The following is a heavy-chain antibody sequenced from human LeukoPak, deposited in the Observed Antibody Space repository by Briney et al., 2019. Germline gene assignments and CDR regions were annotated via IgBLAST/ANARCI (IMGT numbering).Heavy chain of an antibody. D-gene: IGHD6-13*01. CDR2: ISGSGGST. CDR1: GFTFSSYA. CDR3: AKSHSSSWVEYYYYYGMDV. J-gene: IGHJ6*02. V-gene: IGHV3-23*01. Sequence: PGGSLRLSCAASGFTFSSYAMSWVRQAPGKGLEWVSAISGSGGSTYYADSVKGRFTISRDNSKNTLYLQMNSLRAEDTAVYYCAKSHSSSWVEYYYYYGMDVWGQGTTVTVSS.